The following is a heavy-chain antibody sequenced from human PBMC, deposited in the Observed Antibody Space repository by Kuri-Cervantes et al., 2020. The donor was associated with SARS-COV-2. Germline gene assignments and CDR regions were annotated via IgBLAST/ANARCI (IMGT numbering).Heavy chain of an antibody. CDR2: ISSSSSYI. Sequence: GESLKISCAASGFTFSSYSMNWVRQAPGKGLEWVSSISSSSSYIYYADSVKGRFTISRDNAKNSLYLQMNSLRAEDTAVYYCARDTYYDFWSGYYKPHYYYYMDVWGKGTTVTVSS. D-gene: IGHD3-3*01. CDR1: GFTFSSYS. J-gene: IGHJ6*03. V-gene: IGHV3-21*01. CDR3: ARDTYYDFWSGYYKPHYYYYMDV.